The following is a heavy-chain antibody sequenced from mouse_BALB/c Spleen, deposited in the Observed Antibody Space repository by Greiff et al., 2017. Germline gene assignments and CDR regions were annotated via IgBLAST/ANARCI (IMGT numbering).Heavy chain of an antibody. Sequence: DVMLVESGGGLVQPGGSLKLSCAASGFTFSSYGMSWVRQTPDKRLELVATINSNGGSTYYPDSVKGRFTISRDNAKNTLYLQMSSLKSEDTAMYDCARDKYSNYRFAYWGQGTLVTVSA. D-gene: IGHD2-5*01. J-gene: IGHJ3*01. CDR2: INSNGGST. CDR1: GFTFSSYG. V-gene: IGHV5-6-3*01. CDR3: ARDKYSNYRFAY.